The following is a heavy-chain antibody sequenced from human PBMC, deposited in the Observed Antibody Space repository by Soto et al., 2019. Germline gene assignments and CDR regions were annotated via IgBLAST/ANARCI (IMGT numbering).Heavy chain of an antibody. V-gene: IGHV4-59*01. CDR1: GGPTSSNY. CDR2: IYYSGST. J-gene: IGHJ5*02. Sequence: SETRSLTCTVSGGPTSSNYWSRTRQPPGKGLEWIGFIYYSGSTNHIPSLKSRVTISVDTSKNQFSLNLSPVTAAVSDVYYCERGKLGRQDDPWDKGTRVAFSS. D-gene: IGHD1-7*01. CDR3: ERGKLGRQDDP.